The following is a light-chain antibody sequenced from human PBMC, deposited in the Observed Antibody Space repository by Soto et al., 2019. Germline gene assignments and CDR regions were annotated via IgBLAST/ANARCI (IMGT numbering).Light chain of an antibody. CDR3: HQYGTFPIT. V-gene: IGKV3-20*01. CDR2: GAS. Sequence: EIVLTQSPGTLSLSPGERPTLSGRDSQSVSRNYLAWYEQKPGQAPRLXISGASSRAAGISDKFSGSGAGTDFTLTISRLEPEDVAVDFCHQYGTFPITFGQGTRLEIK. CDR1: QSVSRNY. J-gene: IGKJ5*01.